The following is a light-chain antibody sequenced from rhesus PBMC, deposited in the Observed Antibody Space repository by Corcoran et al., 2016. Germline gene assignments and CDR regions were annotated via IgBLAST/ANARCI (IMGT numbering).Light chain of an antibody. J-gene: IGKJ2*01. Sequence: ETVVTQSPATLSLSPGERATLSCRASQSVGSNLAWYQQKPGQAPKLLIYDASSRATGIPDRISGSGSGTECTLTISSLEPEDVGVYYCQQYNNWNSFGQGTKVEIK. CDR2: DAS. CDR1: QSVGSN. CDR3: QQYNNWNS. V-gene: IGKV3-42*02.